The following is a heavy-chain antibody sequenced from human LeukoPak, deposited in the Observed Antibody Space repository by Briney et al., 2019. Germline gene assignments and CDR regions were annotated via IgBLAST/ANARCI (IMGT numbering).Heavy chain of an antibody. CDR2: IGSDGSKK. Sequence: PGGSLRLSCAASGFSFRSYGIHWVRQAPGKGLEWVAVIGSDGSKKYYADSVKGRFTISRDNSKNTLYLQMNSLRTEDTAMYFCAKGIYYDSSPFFDYWGQGTLVTVSS. V-gene: IGHV3-30*18. CDR1: GFSFRSYG. D-gene: IGHD3-22*01. J-gene: IGHJ4*02. CDR3: AKGIYYDSSPFFDY.